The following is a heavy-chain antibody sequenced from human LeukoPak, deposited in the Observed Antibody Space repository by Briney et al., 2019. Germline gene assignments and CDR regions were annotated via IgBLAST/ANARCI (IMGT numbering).Heavy chain of an antibody. CDR3: ARDRGGSCCDY. J-gene: IGHJ4*02. Sequence: GGSLRLSCAASGFTFSNYSMNWVRQAPGKGLEWVSSISSSSSNIYYADSVKGRFTISRDNAKNSLYLQMNSLRAEDTAVYYCARDRGGSCCDYWGQGTLVTVSS. CDR2: ISSSSSNI. D-gene: IGHD2-15*01. CDR1: GFTFSNYS. V-gene: IGHV3-21*01.